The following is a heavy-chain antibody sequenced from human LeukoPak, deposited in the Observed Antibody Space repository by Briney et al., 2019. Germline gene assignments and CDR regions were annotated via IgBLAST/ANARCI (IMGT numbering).Heavy chain of an antibody. CDR2: INHSGST. J-gene: IGHJ5*02. D-gene: IGHD3-22*01. V-gene: IGHV4-34*01. CDR3: ARGAPSGYDSSSNWFDP. CDR1: GGSFSGYY. Sequence: SETLSLTCAVYGGSFSGYYWSWIRQPPGKGLEWIGEINHSGSTNYNPSLKSRVTISVDTSKNQFSLKLSSVTAADTAVYYCARGAPSGYDSSSNWFDPWGQGTLVTVSS.